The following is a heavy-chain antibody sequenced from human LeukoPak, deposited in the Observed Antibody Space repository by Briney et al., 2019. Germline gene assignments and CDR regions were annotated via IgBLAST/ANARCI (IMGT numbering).Heavy chain of an antibody. J-gene: IGHJ4*02. CDR3: AKAPGGEMAIDY. Sequence: GGSLRLSCAASGFTFDDYTMHWVRQAPGKGLEWVSLISWDGGSTYYADSVKGRFTISRDNSKSSLYLQMNSLRTEDTALYYCAKAPGGEMAIDYWGQGTLVTVSS. CDR2: ISWDGGST. D-gene: IGHD5-24*01. V-gene: IGHV3-43*01. CDR1: GFTFDDYT.